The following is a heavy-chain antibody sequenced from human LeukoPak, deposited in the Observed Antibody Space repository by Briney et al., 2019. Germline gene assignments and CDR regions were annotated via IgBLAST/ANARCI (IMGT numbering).Heavy chain of an antibody. CDR1: GGSISSYY. V-gene: IGHV4-59*01. J-gene: IGHJ4*02. CDR2: TYYSGST. Sequence: SETLSLTCTVSGGSISSYYWSWIRQPPGKGLEWIGYTYYSGSTNYNPSLKSRVTISVDMSKNQFSLRLSSVTAADTAVYYCARGRRPYGDLPGSFDYWGQGTLVTVSS. CDR3: ARGRRPYGDLPGSFDY. D-gene: IGHD4-17*01.